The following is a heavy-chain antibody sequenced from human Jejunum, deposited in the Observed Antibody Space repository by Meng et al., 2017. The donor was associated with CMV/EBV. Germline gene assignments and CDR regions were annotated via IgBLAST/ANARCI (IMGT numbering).Heavy chain of an antibody. Sequence: VLLCGFGGGLVQPGGSLRLSCAASGFTFSSYAMSWVRQAPGEGLVWVSRINSDGSSVNYADFVKGRFTISRDNAKNTLFLQLNSLRAEDTAVYYCTANFGNNYGFWDSWGQGTLVTVSS. D-gene: IGHD5-18*01. V-gene: IGHV3-74*02. CDR3: TANFGNNYGFWDS. J-gene: IGHJ5*01. CDR2: INSDGSSV. CDR1: GFTFSSYA.